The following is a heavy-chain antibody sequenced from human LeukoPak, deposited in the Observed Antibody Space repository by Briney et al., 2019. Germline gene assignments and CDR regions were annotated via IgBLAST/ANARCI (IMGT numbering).Heavy chain of an antibody. Sequence: GGSLRLSCAASGFTFSSYGMHWVRQAPGKGLEWVAFIRYDGSNKYYADSVKGRFTISRDNSKNTLYLQMNSLRAEDTAVYYCAKVLLGSSWYLLFDYWGQGTLVTVSS. D-gene: IGHD6-13*01. V-gene: IGHV3-30*02. CDR1: GFTFSSYG. CDR2: IRYDGSNK. J-gene: IGHJ4*02. CDR3: AKVLLGSSWYLLFDY.